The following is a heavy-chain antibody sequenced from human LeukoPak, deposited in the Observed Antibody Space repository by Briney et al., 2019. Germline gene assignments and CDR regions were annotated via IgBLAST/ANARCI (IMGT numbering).Heavy chain of an antibody. CDR1: GFTFSSYW. V-gene: IGHV3-74*01. CDR2: IDSDGSST. Sequence: GGSLRLSCAASGFTFSSYWMHWVRQAPGKGLVWVSRIDSDGSSTTYADSVKGRFTISRDNAKNTLSLQMNSLRAEDTAVYYCARGKNGDSLFDYWGKGTLVTVSS. J-gene: IGHJ4*02. CDR3: ARGKNGDSLFDY. D-gene: IGHD4-17*01.